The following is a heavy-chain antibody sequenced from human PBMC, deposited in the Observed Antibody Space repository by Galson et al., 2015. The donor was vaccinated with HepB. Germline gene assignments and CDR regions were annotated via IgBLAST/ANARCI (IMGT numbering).Heavy chain of an antibody. CDR2: ITSNGGST. D-gene: IGHD3-22*01. Sequence: SLRLSCAASGFTFSSYAMHWVRQAPGKGLDYVSAITSNGGSTYYADSVKGRFTISRDNSKNTLYLQMGSLRAEDMAVYYCASWGYYYDSSGYYYWGQGTLVTVSS. J-gene: IGHJ4*02. CDR1: GFTFSSYA. V-gene: IGHV3-64*02. CDR3: ASWGYYYDSSGYYY.